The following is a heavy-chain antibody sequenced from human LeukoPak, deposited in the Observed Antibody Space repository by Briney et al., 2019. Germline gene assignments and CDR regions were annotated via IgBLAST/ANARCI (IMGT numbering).Heavy chain of an antibody. D-gene: IGHD2-15*01. Sequence: SETLSLTCAVSGYSISSGYYWGWIRQSPGKGLEWIGSIYHSGSTYYNPSLKSRVTISVDTSKNQFSLKLSSVTAADTAVYYCAAYCSGGSCYSDSDYWGQGTLVTVSS. CDR3: AAYCSGGSCYSDSDY. V-gene: IGHV4-38-2*01. CDR1: GYSISSGYY. J-gene: IGHJ4*02. CDR2: IYHSGST.